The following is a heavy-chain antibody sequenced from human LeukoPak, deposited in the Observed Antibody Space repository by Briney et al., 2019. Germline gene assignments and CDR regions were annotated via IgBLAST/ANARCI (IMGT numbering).Heavy chain of an antibody. CDR1: GFTFSSYA. D-gene: IGHD1-7*01. V-gene: IGHV3-23*01. CDR2: ISASGYST. CDR3: AKDVYNWNFYFDY. Sequence: AGGSLRLSCAASGFTFSSYAMSWVRQAPGKELEWVSAISASGYSTYYADSVKGRFTISRDNSKKTLYLQMNSLRAEDTAIFYCAKDVYNWNFYFDYWGQGTLVTVSS. J-gene: IGHJ4*02.